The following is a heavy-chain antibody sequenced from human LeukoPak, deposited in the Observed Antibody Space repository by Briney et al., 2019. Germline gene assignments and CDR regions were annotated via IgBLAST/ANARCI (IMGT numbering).Heavy chain of an antibody. CDR3: ASGFRARYCSGGSCYLHNWFDP. J-gene: IGHJ5*02. V-gene: IGHV1-2*02. D-gene: IGHD2-15*01. CDR2: INPNSGGT. CDR1: GYTFTGYY. Sequence: GASVKVSCKASGYTFTGYYMHWVRQAPGQGLEWMGWINPNSGGTNYAQKFQGRVTMTRDTSISTAYMELSRLRSDDTAVYYCASGFRARYCSGGSCYLHNWFDPWGQGTLVTVSS.